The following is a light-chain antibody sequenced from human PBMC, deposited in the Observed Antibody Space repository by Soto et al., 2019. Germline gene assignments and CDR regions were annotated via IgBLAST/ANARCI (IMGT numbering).Light chain of an antibody. CDR1: QSVSGW. CDR3: QQYNNYWT. V-gene: IGKV1-5*01. J-gene: IGKJ1*01. CDR2: DAS. Sequence: DIQLTQSPSFCSTDXTDGVIIACRARQSVSGWLAWYQQKPGKAPKLLIYDASSLESGVPSRFSGSGSATEFTLTISSLQPDDFATYYCQQYNNYWTFGQGTKVDIK.